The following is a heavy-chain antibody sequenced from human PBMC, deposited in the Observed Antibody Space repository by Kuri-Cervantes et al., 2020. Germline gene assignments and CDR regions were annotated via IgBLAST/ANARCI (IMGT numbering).Heavy chain of an antibody. CDR1: GFTFSNAW. CDR3: ARGVADFISQYYYGSGSWYGMDV. CDR2: ISSSSSYI. J-gene: IGHJ6*02. Sequence: GESLKISCAASGFTFSNAWMSWVRQAPGKGLEWVSSISSSSSYIYYADSVKGRFTISRDNAKNSLYLQMNSLRAEDTAVYYCARGVADFISQYYYGSGSWYGMDVWGQGTTVTVSS. V-gene: IGHV3-21*01. D-gene: IGHD3-10*01.